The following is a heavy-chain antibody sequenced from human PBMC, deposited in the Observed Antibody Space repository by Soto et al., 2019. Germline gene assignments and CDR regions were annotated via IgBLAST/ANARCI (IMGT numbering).Heavy chain of an antibody. J-gene: IGHJ4*02. CDR2: INHSGST. V-gene: IGHV4-34*01. CDR3: ARSPTTVTTIDY. D-gene: IGHD4-17*01. Sequence: PLETLSLTCAVYGGSFSGYYWSWIRQPPGKGLEWIGEINHSGSTNYNPSLKSRVTISVDTSKNQFSLKLSSVTAADTAVYYCARSPTTVTTIDYWGQGTLVTV. CDR1: GGSFSGYY.